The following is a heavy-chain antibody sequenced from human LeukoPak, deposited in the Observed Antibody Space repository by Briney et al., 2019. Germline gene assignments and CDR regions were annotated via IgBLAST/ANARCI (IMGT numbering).Heavy chain of an antibody. Sequence: GGSLRLSCAASGFIVSSNYMSWVRQAPGKGLEWVSVIYSGGSTYYADSVKGRFTISRDNSKNTLYLQMNSLRAEDTAVYYCAKVLSIAVADDYWGQGTLVTVSS. V-gene: IGHV3-53*01. J-gene: IGHJ4*02. CDR3: AKVLSIAVADDY. CDR2: IYSGGST. D-gene: IGHD6-19*01. CDR1: GFIVSSNY.